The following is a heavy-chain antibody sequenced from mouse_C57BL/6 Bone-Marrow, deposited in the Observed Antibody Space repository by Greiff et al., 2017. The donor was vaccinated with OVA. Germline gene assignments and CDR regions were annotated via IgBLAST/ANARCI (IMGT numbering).Heavy chain of an antibody. J-gene: IGHJ4*01. CDR3: ARGIYYGYPYYYAMDY. D-gene: IGHD2-2*01. Sequence: EVQLQQSGPELVKPGASVKISCKASGYTFTDYYMNWVKQSHGKSLEWIGDINPNNGGTSYNQKFKGKATLTVDKSSSTAYMELRSLTSEDSAVYYCARGIYYGYPYYYAMDYWGQGTSVTVSS. CDR1: GYTFTDYY. V-gene: IGHV1-26*01. CDR2: INPNNGGT.